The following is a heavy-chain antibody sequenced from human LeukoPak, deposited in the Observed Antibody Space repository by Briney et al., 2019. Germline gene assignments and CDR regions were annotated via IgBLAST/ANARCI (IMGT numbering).Heavy chain of an antibody. CDR2: INWNGGST. J-gene: IGHJ4*02. CDR3: ARAHYGTPLHYFDY. CDR1: GFSFDDYG. V-gene: IGHV3-20*04. Sequence: GGSLRLSCAASGFSFDDYGMSWVRQAPGKGLEWVSGINWNGGSTGYADSVKGRFTISRDNAKNSLYLQMNSLRAEDTALYFCARAHYGTPLHYFDYWGQGTLVTVSS. D-gene: IGHD3-10*01.